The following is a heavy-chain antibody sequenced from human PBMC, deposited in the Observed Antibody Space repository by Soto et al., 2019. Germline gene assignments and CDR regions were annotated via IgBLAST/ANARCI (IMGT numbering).Heavy chain of an antibody. CDR2: ISGSGCST. CDR3: AKNCYDSSGYFDY. D-gene: IGHD3-22*01. J-gene: IGHJ4*02. CDR1: GFTFSSYA. Sequence: GGSLRLSCAASGFTFSSYAMSWVRQAPGKGLEWVSAISGSGCSTYYADSVKGRFTISRDNSKNTLYLQMNSLRAEDTAVYYCAKNCYDSSGYFDYWGQGTLVTVSS. V-gene: IGHV3-23*01.